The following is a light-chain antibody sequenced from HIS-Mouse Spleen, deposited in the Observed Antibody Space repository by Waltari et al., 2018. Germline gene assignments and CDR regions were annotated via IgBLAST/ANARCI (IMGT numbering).Light chain of an antibody. V-gene: IGLV2-8*01. CDR3: SSYAGSNNLV. J-gene: IGLJ2*01. Sequence: QSALPQPPSASGSPGQSVTISCTRTSRHVGGSNYVSWYQQHPGTAPKLMIYEVSKRPSGVPDRFSGSKSGNTASLTVSGLQAEDEADYYCSSYAGSNNLVFGGGTKLTVL. CDR2: EVS. CDR1: SRHVGGSNY.